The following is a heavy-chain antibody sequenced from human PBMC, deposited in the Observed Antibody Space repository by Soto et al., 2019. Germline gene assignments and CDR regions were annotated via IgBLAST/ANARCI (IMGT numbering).Heavy chain of an antibody. CDR1: NYYLTTDTNY. Sequence: PSETLSLTCTVSNYYLTTDTNYWGWIRHAPGKGLEWLGSISFDGTTYYNPSLKARISMSMDTPKNMFSLELNSVTAADTAAYYCARLGARYSSSWYDHDFWGQGSLVTVSS. CDR2: ISFDGTT. V-gene: IGHV4-39*01. CDR3: ARLGARYSSSWYDHDF. D-gene: IGHD6-13*01. J-gene: IGHJ4*02.